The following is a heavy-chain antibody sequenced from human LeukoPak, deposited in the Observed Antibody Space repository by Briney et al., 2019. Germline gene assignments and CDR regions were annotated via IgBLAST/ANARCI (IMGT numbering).Heavy chain of an antibody. Sequence: PGGSLRLSCAASGLTFSSYAMSWVRQAPGKGLEWVSAISGSGGSTYYADSVKGRFTISRDNSKNTLYLQMNSLRAEDTAVYYCAKGPSIAAAGTRWFDPWGQGTLVTVSS. V-gene: IGHV3-23*01. CDR2: ISGSGGST. CDR3: AKGPSIAAAGTRWFDP. J-gene: IGHJ5*02. D-gene: IGHD6-13*01. CDR1: GLTFSSYA.